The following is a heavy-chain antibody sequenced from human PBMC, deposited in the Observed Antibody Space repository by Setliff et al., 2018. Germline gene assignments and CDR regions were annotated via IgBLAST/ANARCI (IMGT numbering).Heavy chain of an antibody. V-gene: IGHV4-34*01. CDR3: ATPGRDDLDSPFEPFDI. CDR2: INHYGST. J-gene: IGHJ3*02. Sequence: PSETLSLTCVVYDGSFSDYYWSWIRQPPGKGLEWIGEINHYGSTKYKSSLKSRVTISVDTPKNQFSLKLNSVTAADTAVYYCATPGRDDLDSPFEPFDIWGQGTMVTVSS. D-gene: IGHD3-3*01. CDR1: DGSFSDYY.